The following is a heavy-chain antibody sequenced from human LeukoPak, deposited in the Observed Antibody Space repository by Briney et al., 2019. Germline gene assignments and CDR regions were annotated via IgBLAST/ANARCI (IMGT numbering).Heavy chain of an antibody. J-gene: IGHJ6*03. CDR1: GFTFSSYW. CDR3: ARDPRKQWLGYYYYYYMDV. D-gene: IGHD6-19*01. Sequence: GGSLRLSCAASGFTFSSYWMNWVRQAPGKGLEWVSSISSSSYIYYADSVKGRFTISRDNAKNSLYLQMNSLRAEDTAVYYCARDPRKQWLGYYYYYYMDVWGKGTTVTVSS. CDR2: ISSSSYI. V-gene: IGHV3-21*01.